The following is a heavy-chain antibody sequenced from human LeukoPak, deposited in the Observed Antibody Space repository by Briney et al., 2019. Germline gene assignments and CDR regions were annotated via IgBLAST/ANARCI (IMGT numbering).Heavy chain of an antibody. CDR1: GGSISSGGYS. V-gene: IGHV4-30-2*01. CDR2: IYHSGSS. D-gene: IGHD3-10*01. J-gene: IGHJ4*02. CDR3: ASAHMVRGDPSFYFDY. Sequence: PSETLSLTCAVSGGSISSGGYSWSWIRQPPGKGLEWIGYIYHSGSSYYNPSLKSRVTISVDRSKNQFSLKLRSVTAADTAVYYCASAHMVRGDPSFYFDYWGQGTLVTVSS.